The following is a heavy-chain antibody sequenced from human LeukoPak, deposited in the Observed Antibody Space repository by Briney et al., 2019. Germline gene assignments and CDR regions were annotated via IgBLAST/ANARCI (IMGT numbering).Heavy chain of an antibody. Sequence: ASVKVSCKASGYTFTGYYMHWVRQAPGQGLEWMGWINPNSGGTNYAQKFQGRVTLTRDTSISTAYMELSRLRSDDTAVYYCSTVGSGTAYLNYTYWGQGTLVTVSS. V-gene: IGHV1-2*02. J-gene: IGHJ4*02. CDR2: INPNSGGT. CDR1: GYTFTGYY. D-gene: IGHD3-10*01. CDR3: STVGSGTAYLNYTY.